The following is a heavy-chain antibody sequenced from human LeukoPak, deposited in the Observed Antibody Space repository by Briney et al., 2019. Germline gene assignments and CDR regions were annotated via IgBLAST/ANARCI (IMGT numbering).Heavy chain of an antibody. CDR1: GGSISTSSYH. V-gene: IGHV4-39*07. D-gene: IGHD3-22*01. J-gene: IGHJ4*02. CDR3: ARVRVSSGSHPWYFDY. CDR2: IYYSGKT. Sequence: PSETLSLTCTVSGGSISTSSYHWGWFRQPPGKALECIGTIYYSGKTYYNPSLNSRVTISIHTSKNEFSLKLSSVTAADTAVYYCARVRVSSGSHPWYFDYWGQGTLVTVSS.